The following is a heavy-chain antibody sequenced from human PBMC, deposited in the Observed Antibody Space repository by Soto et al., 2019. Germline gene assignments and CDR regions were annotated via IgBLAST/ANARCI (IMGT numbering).Heavy chain of an antibody. V-gene: IGHV4-28*01. Sequence: QVQLQESGPGLVKPSDTLSLTCAVSGYSISSSNWWGWIRQPPGKGLEWIGYIYYSGTTYYNPSLKSRVTRSEDTSKNQFSLKLTSVTAVDTAVYYCARREIQGPIDYWGQGTLVTVSS. CDR2: IYYSGTT. J-gene: IGHJ4*02. D-gene: IGHD1-26*01. CDR1: GYSISSSNW. CDR3: ARREIQGPIDY.